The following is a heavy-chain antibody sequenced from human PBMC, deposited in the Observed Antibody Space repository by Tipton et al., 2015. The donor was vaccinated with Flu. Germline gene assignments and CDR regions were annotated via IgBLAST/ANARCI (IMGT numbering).Heavy chain of an antibody. D-gene: IGHD4/OR15-4a*01. CDR3: ARDNYLIPGALVY. Sequence: TLSLTCTVSGDSIGSNYWSWVRQPPGKGLEYIGYIHNSGTTNYNPSLKSRATMSVDTSKNQFSLKLTSVTPADTAVYYCARDNYLIPGALVYWGQGALVTVSS. CDR1: GDSIGSNY. V-gene: IGHV4-59*01. CDR2: IHNSGTT. J-gene: IGHJ4*02.